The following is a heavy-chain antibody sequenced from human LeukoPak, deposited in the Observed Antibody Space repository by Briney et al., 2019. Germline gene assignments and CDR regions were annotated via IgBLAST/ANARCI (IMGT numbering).Heavy chain of an antibody. CDR2: MNPNSGNT. Sequence: APVKVSCKASGYTFTSYDINWVRQATGQGLEWMGWMNPNSGNTGYAQKFQGRVTIIRNTSISTAYMELSSLRSEDTAVYYCARESGDSSSWYDYWGQGTLVTVSS. V-gene: IGHV1-8*03. D-gene: IGHD6-13*01. CDR1: GYTFTSYD. J-gene: IGHJ4*02. CDR3: ARESGDSSSWYDY.